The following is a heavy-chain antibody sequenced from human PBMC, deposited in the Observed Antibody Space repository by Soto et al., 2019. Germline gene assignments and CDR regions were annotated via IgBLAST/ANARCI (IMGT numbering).Heavy chain of an antibody. CDR3: ARERGSGWTFDY. J-gene: IGHJ4*02. D-gene: IGHD6-19*01. Sequence: EVQLVESGGDLVQPGGSLRLSCAASGFTFSTYSMNWVRQAPGKGLEWVSSISSSSTIYYADSVKGRFTISRDSVQNSLYLQMHSLRAEDTAVYYCARERGSGWTFDYWGQGTLVTVSS. CDR2: ISSSSTI. V-gene: IGHV3-48*01. CDR1: GFTFSTYS.